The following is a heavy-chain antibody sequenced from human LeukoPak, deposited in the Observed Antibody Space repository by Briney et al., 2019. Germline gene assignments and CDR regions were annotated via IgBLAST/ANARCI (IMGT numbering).Heavy chain of an antibody. CDR2: ISYDGSNT. D-gene: IGHD6-19*01. J-gene: IGHJ4*02. CDR3: GRSRYSITVANTYFDY. V-gene: IGHV3-30-3*01. CDR1: GFTFSTYT. Sequence: GGSLRLSCAASGFTFSTYTMHWVRQAPGEGLEWVAFISYDGSNTYYANSVRGRFTISSDNSKNTMYLQMNSLRPGDTAVYYCGRSRYSITVANTYFDYWGQGTLVTVSS.